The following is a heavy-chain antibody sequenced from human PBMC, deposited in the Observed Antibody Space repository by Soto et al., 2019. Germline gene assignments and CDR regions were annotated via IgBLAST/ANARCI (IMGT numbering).Heavy chain of an antibody. Sequence: GGSLRLSCAASGFTFSDYYMSWICQAPGKGLEWVSYISSSGSTIYYADSVKGRFTISRDNAKNSLYLQMNSLRAEDTAVYYCARDRRKGSSSDFDYWGQGTLVTVSS. V-gene: IGHV3-11*01. CDR3: ARDRRKGSSSDFDY. CDR2: ISSSGSTI. D-gene: IGHD6-6*01. J-gene: IGHJ4*02. CDR1: GFTFSDYY.